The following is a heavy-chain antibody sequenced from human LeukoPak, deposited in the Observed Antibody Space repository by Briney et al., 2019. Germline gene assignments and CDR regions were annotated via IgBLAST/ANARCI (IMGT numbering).Heavy chain of an antibody. CDR3: ARCGGSDAFDI. D-gene: IGHD3-16*01. V-gene: IGHV4-59*01. Sequence: PSETLSLTRTVSGGSISSYYWSWIRQPPGKGLEWIGYIYYSGSTNYNPSLKSRVTISVDTSKNQFSLKLSSVTAADTAVYYCARCGGSDAFDIWGQGTMVTVSS. CDR1: GGSISSYY. J-gene: IGHJ3*02. CDR2: IYYSGST.